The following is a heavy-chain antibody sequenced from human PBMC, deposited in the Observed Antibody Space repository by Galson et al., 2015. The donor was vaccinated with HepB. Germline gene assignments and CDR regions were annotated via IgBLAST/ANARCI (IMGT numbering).Heavy chain of an antibody. CDR3: ARHRSLGYCTSTSCYRLDAFDI. J-gene: IGHJ4*02. V-gene: IGHV4-39*01. CDR1: HVSVSSSSYY. D-gene: IGHD2-2*01. CDR2: IYYSGNT. Sequence: LTCTVSHVSVSSSSYYWGWIRQPPGKGLEWIGSIYYSGNTYCNSSLKSRVTISVDTSKNQFSLKLSPVTAADTAVYYCARHRSLGYCTSTSCYRLDAFDIWGQGTLVTVSS.